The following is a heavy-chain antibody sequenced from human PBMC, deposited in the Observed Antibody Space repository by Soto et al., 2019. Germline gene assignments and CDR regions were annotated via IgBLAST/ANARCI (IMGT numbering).Heavy chain of an antibody. CDR1: GGSISSGDFY. Sequence: TLSLTCTVSGGSISSGDFYWNWIRQPPGKGLEWIGYIYSTGSTHYTPSLRSRVTISIDTSKNQFSLKLSSVTAADTAVYYCARARYDSSGYFWFDPWGKGTLVTVSS. D-gene: IGHD3-22*01. J-gene: IGHJ5*02. V-gene: IGHV4-30-4*01. CDR3: ARARYDSSGYFWFDP. CDR2: IYSTGST.